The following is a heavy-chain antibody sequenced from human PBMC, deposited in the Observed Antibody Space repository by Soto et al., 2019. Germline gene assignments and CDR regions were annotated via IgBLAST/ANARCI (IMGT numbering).Heavy chain of an antibody. J-gene: IGHJ4*02. Sequence: PSETLSLTCTVSGGSISSYYWNWIRQPPGKGLEWIGYIYYSGSTNYNPSLKSRVTMSVDTSKNQFSLSLTSVTAADTAVYYCARDLGYYDSSGPRFDYWGQGTLVTVSS. D-gene: IGHD3-22*01. V-gene: IGHV4-59*01. CDR1: GGSISSYY. CDR2: IYYSGST. CDR3: ARDLGYYDSSGPRFDY.